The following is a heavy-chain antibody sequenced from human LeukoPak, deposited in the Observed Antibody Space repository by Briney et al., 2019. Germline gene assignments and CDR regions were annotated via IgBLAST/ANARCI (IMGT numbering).Heavy chain of an antibody. CDR3: ARSRTGYDFWSGSYSGALDI. CDR2: MNPNTGNT. Sequence: ASVKVSCKASGYTFTSYDINWVRQATGQGLEWMGWMNPNTGNTGYAQKLQGRVTMTRNTSISTAYMELSSLISKDTAVYYCARSRTGYDFWSGSYSGALDIWGQGTMVTVSS. V-gene: IGHV1-8*01. D-gene: IGHD3-3*01. J-gene: IGHJ3*02. CDR1: GYTFTSYD.